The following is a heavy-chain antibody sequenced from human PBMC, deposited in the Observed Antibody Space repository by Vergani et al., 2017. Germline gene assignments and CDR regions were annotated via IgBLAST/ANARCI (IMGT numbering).Heavy chain of an antibody. D-gene: IGHD1-26*01. V-gene: IGHV3-30-3*01. J-gene: IGHJ4*02. Sequence: QVQLVESGGGVVQPGRSLRLSCAASGFTFSSYAMHWVRQAPGKGLEWVAVISYDGSNKYYADSVKGRFTISRDNSKNTLYLQMNSLRAEDTAVYYCAKGARIVGATHGYWGQGTLVTVSS. CDR1: GFTFSSYA. CDR3: AKGARIVGATHGY. CDR2: ISYDGSNK.